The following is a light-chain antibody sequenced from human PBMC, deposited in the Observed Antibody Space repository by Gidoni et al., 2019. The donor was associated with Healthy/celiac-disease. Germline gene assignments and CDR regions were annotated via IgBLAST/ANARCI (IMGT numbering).Light chain of an antibody. V-gene: IGLV2-23*01. CDR3: CSYAGSSTYV. Sequence: QSALTQPASVSGSPGQSITISCTGTSSDVGSYNLVSWYQQHPGKAPKLMIYEGSKRPSGVSNRFSGSKSGNTAYLTISGLQAEDEADYYCCSYAGSSTYVFRTGTKVTVL. J-gene: IGLJ1*01. CDR2: EGS. CDR1: SSDVGSYNL.